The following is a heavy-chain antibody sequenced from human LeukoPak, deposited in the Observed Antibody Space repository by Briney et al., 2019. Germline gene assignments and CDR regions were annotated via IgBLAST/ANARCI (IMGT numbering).Heavy chain of an antibody. CDR1: GYTFTGHY. J-gene: IGHJ5*02. D-gene: IGHD1-26*01. CDR3: ARDNGVGATTVWFDP. CDR2: IDPKSGDT. V-gene: IGHV1-2*06. Sequence: ASVKVCCKASGYTFTGHYMHWVRQAPGQGLEWMGRIDPKSGDTNYAQKFQGRVTLTRDTSISTAYMELNRLRSDDTAVYYCARDNGVGATTVWFDPWGQGSLVTVSS.